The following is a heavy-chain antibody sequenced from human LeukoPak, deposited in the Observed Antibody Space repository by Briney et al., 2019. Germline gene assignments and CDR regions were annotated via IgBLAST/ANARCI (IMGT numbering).Heavy chain of an antibody. CDR1: GFTLSSYS. CDR2: ISSSSSYI. V-gene: IGHV3-21*06. J-gene: IGHJ3*02. Sequence: GGSLRLSCAASGFTLSSYSMNWVRQAPGKGLEWVSSISSSSSYIYYADSVKGRFTISRDNAKNSLYLQMNSLSAEDTAVYYCARDKYNWNDEAAFDIWGQGTMVTVSS. D-gene: IGHD1-1*01. CDR3: ARDKYNWNDEAAFDI.